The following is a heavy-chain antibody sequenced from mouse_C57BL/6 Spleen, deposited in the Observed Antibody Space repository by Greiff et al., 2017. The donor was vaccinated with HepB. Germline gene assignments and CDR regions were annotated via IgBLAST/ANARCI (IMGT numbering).Heavy chain of an antibody. V-gene: IGHV1S81*02. CDR1: GYTFTSSW. CDR2: TNPTNGRT. CDR3: ARIKKIVATYFDY. J-gene: IGHJ2*01. D-gene: IGHD1-1*01. Sequence: VQLQQSGAELVKAGASVKMSCKASGYTFTSSWMHWVKQRLGQGLEWFAETNPTNGRTYYTEKFKSKATLTVDKSSSTADMLLRGPTFEDSAVYYCARIKKIVATYFDYCGQGTTLIVSS.